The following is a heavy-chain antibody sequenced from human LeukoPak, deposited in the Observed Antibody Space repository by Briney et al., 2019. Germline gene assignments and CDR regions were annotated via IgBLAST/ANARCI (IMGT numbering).Heavy chain of an antibody. CDR2: TYYTSNWHN. J-gene: IGHJ6*02. V-gene: IGHV6-1*01. CDR1: GDSVSSNTAA. D-gene: IGHD6-19*01. CDR3: ARSYSSGWYGIDV. Sequence: SQTLSLTCAISGDSVSSNTAAWNWIRQSPSRGLEWLGRTYYTSNWHNDYAVSLKSRISINPDTSKNQFSLQLNSVTPEDTAIYYCARSYSSGWYGIDVWAKGPRSPSP.